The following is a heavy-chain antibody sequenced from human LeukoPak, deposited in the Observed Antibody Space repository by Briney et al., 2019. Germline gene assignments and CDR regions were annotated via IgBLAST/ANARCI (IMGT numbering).Heavy chain of an antibody. D-gene: IGHD3-10*01. CDR1: GFTVSSNY. V-gene: IGHV3-53*01. Sequence: GGSLRLSCAASGFTVSSNYMSWVRQAPGKGLEWVSVIYSGGSTYYADSVKGRFTISRDNSKNTLYLQMNSLRAEDTAVYYCAKVTAFSPLRGAFDYWGQGTLVTVSS. CDR2: IYSGGST. CDR3: AKVTAFSPLRGAFDY. J-gene: IGHJ4*02.